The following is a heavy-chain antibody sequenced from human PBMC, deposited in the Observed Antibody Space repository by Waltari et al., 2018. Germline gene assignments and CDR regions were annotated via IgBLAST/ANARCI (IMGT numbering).Heavy chain of an antibody. V-gene: IGHV3-48*04. Sequence: EVQLVESGGGLVQPGGSLRLSCAASGFHFSTYSMNWVRQAPGKGLEWGSYISSSSSTIYYADSVKGRFTFSRDNAKNSLYLQMNSLRAEDTAVYYCARDNDYYFDYWGQGTLVTVSS. CDR1: GFHFSTYS. CDR3: ARDNDYYFDY. CDR2: ISSSSSTI. D-gene: IGHD2-21*02. J-gene: IGHJ4*02.